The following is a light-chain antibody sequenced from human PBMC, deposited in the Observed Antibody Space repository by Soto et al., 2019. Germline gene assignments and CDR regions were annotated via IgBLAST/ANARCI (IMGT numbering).Light chain of an antibody. CDR3: QHYNSYSEA. J-gene: IGKJ1*01. CDR2: KAS. CDR1: QTISSS. V-gene: IGKV1-5*03. Sequence: DIQMTQSPSTLSASVGDRVTITCRASQTISSSLAWYQHKPGKAPKLLIYKASTLKSGVPSRFSGSGSGTEFTLTISSLQPDDFATYYCQHYNSYSEAFGQGTKVDIK.